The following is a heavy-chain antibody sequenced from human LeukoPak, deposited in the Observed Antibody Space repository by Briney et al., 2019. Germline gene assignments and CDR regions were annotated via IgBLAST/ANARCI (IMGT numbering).Heavy chain of an antibody. V-gene: IGHV3-74*01. Sequence: PGGSLRLSCAASGSGFTFNNYWMHWVRQAPGKGLVWASRINADGSTTSYADSVRGRFTISRDNAKNTLYLQMNSLRAEDTALYYCARRADTAMVHYYYYYMDVWGKGTTVTVSS. J-gene: IGHJ6*03. CDR1: GSGFTFNNYW. CDR3: ARRADTAMVHYYYYYMDV. CDR2: INADGSTT. D-gene: IGHD5-18*01.